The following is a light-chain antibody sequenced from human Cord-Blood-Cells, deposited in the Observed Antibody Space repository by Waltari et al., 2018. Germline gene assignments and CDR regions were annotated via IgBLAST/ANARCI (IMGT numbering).Light chain of an antibody. V-gene: IGKV1-NL1*01. J-gene: IGKJ2*01. CDR3: QQYYSTPYT. CDR1: QGISNS. CDR2: AAS. Sequence: DIQMTQPPSSLSASVVDRVTITSRANQGISNSLAWYQQKPGKAPKLLLYAASRLESGVPSRVSGSGAGTDYNLSISSLQPEDFSTYDCQQYYSTPYTFGQGTKLAIK.